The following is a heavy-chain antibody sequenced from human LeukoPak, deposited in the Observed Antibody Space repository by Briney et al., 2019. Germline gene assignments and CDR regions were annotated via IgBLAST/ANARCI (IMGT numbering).Heavy chain of an antibody. D-gene: IGHD3-22*01. CDR1: GFTFSSYS. V-gene: IGHV3-48*01. CDR2: ISGSSSTI. J-gene: IGHJ4*02. CDR3: ARGSTYYDSSGQVPFDY. Sequence: GGSLRLSCAASGFTFSSYSMNWVRQAPGKGLEWGSYISGSSSTIYYADSVKGRFTIPRDNGKNTLYLQMNSLRAEDTAVYYCARGSTYYDSSGQVPFDYWGQGTLVTVSS.